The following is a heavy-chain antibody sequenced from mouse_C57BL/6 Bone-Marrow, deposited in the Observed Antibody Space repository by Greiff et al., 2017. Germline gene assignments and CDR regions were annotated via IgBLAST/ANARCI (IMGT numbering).Heavy chain of an antibody. D-gene: IGHD1-1*01. CDR3: TRDRTTVVSYYAMDY. Sequence: EVKLMESGEGLVKPGGSLKLSCAASGFTFSSYAMSWVRQTPEKRLEWVAYISSGGDYIYYADTVKGRFTISRDNARNTLYLQMSSLKSEDTAMYYCTRDRTTVVSYYAMDYWGQGTSVTVSS. CDR2: ISSGGDYI. V-gene: IGHV5-9-1*02. CDR1: GFTFSSYA. J-gene: IGHJ4*01.